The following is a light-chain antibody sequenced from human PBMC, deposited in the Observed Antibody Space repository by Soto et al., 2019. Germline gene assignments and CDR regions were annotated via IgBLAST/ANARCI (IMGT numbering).Light chain of an antibody. V-gene: IGLV4-69*01. J-gene: IGLJ3*02. CDR2: VNSDGSH. CDR3: QTWGPGIRV. Sequence: QSVLTQSPSASASLGASVNLTCTLSSGHSSYSIAWHQQQSYKGPRYLMKVNSDGSHNKGDGIPDHFSGSSSGADRYLTISSLQSEDEADYYCQTWGPGIRVFGGGTKLTVL. CDR1: SGHSSYS.